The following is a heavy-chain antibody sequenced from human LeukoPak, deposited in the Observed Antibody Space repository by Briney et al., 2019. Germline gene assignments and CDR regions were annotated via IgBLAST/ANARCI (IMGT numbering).Heavy chain of an antibody. V-gene: IGHV4-4*07. CDR1: GGSISSYY. D-gene: IGHD2-2*01. CDR2: IYSSGST. J-gene: IGHJ6*02. Sequence: SETLSLTCTVSGGSISSYYWSWIRQPAGKGLEWIGRIYSSGSTNYNPSLKSRVTMSVDTSKNQSSLKLSSVTAADTAVYYCARDIVVVPAAPGHYYYGMDVWGQGTTVTVSS. CDR3: ARDIVVVPAAPGHYYYGMDV.